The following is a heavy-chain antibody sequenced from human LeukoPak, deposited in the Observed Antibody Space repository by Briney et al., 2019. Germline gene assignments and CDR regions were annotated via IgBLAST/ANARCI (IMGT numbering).Heavy chain of an antibody. Sequence: SETLFLTCTVSGGSISSRSYYWGWIRQPPGKGLEWIGSIYYSGITYYNPSLKSRVTISLDTSKNQFSLNLSSVTAADTAVYYCARGFYGGNLFDYWGQGTLVTVSS. J-gene: IGHJ4*02. D-gene: IGHD4-23*01. CDR3: ARGFYGGNLFDY. CDR1: GGSISSRSYY. V-gene: IGHV4-39*01. CDR2: IYYSGIT.